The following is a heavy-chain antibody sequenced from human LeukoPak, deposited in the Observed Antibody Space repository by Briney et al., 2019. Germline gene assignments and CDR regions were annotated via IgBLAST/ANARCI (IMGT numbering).Heavy chain of an antibody. J-gene: IGHJ4*02. CDR2: VYYTGNL. CDR1: GGSIGKYL. CDR3: ARGSAPGTGPPSLDS. V-gene: IGHV4-59*01. Sequence: SETLSLICSVSGGSIGKYLWTWIRQPAGKRREWIGYVYYTGNLNYNPSLDHRVSLSIDTSKNQFSLSLSSVTAADTAVYYCARGSAPGTGPPSLDSWGQGTLVTVSS. D-gene: IGHD6-13*01.